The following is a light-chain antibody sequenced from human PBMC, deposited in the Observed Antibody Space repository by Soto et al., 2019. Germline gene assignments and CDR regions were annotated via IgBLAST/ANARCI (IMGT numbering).Light chain of an antibody. CDR2: DAS. V-gene: IGKV3-20*01. J-gene: IGKJ1*01. CDR3: QHYGRSPPSGT. CDR1: QSVTSSY. Sequence: EIVLTQSPGTLSLSPGERATLSCRASQSVTSSYLAWYQQKPGQPPRLLIFDASSRATGIPDRFTGSGSGTDFTLTISSLEPEDFAVYYCQHYGRSPPSGTFGQGTEVEIK.